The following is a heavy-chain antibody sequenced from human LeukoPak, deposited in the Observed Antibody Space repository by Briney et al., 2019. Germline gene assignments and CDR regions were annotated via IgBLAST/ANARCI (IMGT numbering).Heavy chain of an antibody. J-gene: IGHJ3*02. CDR3: VVQGYSSSWYIGAFDI. CDR1: GFTFSSYA. Sequence: GGSLRLSCAASGFTFSSYAMSWVRQAPGKGLEWVSAISGSGGSTYYADSVKGRFTISRDNSKNTLYLQMNSLRAEDTAVYYCVVQGYSSSWYIGAFDIWGQGTMVTVSS. CDR2: ISGSGGST. D-gene: IGHD6-13*01. V-gene: IGHV3-23*01.